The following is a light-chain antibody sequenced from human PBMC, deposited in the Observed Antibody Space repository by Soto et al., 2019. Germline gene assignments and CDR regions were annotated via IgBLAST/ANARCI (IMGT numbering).Light chain of an antibody. CDR3: HQYHTYST. V-gene: IGKV1-5*01. Sequence: DIQMTQSPSSVSASVGDRVIITCRASQTISTWVAWYQHKTGKAPTLLIYDASSLESGVPSRFSGGGSGTEFTLTISSLQPDDFATYYCHQYHTYSTFGQGTKVDI. J-gene: IGKJ1*01. CDR2: DAS. CDR1: QTISTW.